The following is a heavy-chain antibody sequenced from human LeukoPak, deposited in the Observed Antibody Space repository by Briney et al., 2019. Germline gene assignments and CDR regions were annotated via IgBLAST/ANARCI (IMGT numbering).Heavy chain of an antibody. Sequence: GGSLRLSCAASGCTFTSHWMHWVRQAPGKGLVWVSRINTDGNTINYADSVKGRFTISRDNAKNTLYLQMNSLRAEDTAVYYCIRVQVGATGFDYWGQGTLVTVSS. D-gene: IGHD1-26*01. J-gene: IGHJ4*02. CDR1: GCTFTSHW. CDR2: INTDGNTI. V-gene: IGHV3-74*01. CDR3: IRVQVGATGFDY.